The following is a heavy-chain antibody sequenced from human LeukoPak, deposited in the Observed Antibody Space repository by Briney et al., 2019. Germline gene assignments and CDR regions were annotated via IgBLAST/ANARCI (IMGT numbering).Heavy chain of an antibody. CDR1: GFTLSSYG. V-gene: IGHV3-30*18. Sequence: GRSLRLSCAASGFTLSSYGMHWIRQDPGKGLEWVAVISYDGSNKYYADSVKGRFTISRDNSKNTLYLQMNSLRAEDTAVYYCAKADGGYCSGASCYGQSVNYWGQGTLATVSS. J-gene: IGHJ4*02. CDR3: AKADGGYCSGASCYGQSVNY. CDR2: ISYDGSNK. D-gene: IGHD2-15*01.